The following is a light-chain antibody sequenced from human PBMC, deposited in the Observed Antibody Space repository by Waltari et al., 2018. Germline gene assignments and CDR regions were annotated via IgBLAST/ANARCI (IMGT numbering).Light chain of an antibody. Sequence: EIVLTQSPATLSLSPGERATLSCRASQSVSSYLAWYQQKPGQAPRLLIYDASNMATGIPARLSGSGSGTDFTLTISSLEPEDFAVYYCQQRSNWPRTFGQGTKVEIK. CDR2: DAS. V-gene: IGKV3-11*01. CDR3: QQRSNWPRT. CDR1: QSVSSY. J-gene: IGKJ1*01.